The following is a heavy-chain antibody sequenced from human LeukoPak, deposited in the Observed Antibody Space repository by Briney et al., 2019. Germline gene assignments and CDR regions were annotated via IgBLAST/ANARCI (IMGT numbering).Heavy chain of an antibody. CDR2: IYYSGTT. J-gene: IGHJ4*02. V-gene: IGHV4-30-4*01. CDR3: ARQGSGWSQMDY. CDR1: GGSISSGDYY. D-gene: IGHD6-19*01. Sequence: SETLSLTCTVSGGSISSGDYYWSWIRQPPGKGLEWIGHIYYSGTTNYNPSLKSRVTISLDTSKNQFSLKLSSVTAADTAVYYCARQGSGWSQMDYWGQGTLVTVSS.